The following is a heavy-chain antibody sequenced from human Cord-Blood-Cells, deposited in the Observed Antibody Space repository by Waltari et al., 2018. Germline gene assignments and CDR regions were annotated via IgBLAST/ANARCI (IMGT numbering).Heavy chain of an antibody. D-gene: IGHD4-4*01. CDR2: IIPIFGTA. CDR3: AGPTTVTSDYYYYYMDV. CDR1: GGTFSSAA. J-gene: IGHJ6*03. V-gene: IGHV1-69*01. Sequence: QVQLVQSGAEVKKPGSSVKVSCKASGGTFSSAAISWVRQAPGQGLEWMGGIIPIFGTANYAQKFQGRVTITADESTSTAYMELSSLRSEDTAVYYCAGPTTVTSDYYYYYMDVWGKGTTVTVSS.